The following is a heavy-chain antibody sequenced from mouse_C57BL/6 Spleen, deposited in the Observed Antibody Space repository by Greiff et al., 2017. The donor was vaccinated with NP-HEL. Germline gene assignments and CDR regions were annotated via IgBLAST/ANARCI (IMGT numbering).Heavy chain of an antibody. CDR3: ARDGRLRQGGFAY. J-gene: IGHJ3*01. V-gene: IGHV5-4*01. D-gene: IGHD2-2*01. CDR2: ISDGGSYT. CDR1: GFTFSSYA. Sequence: EVQRVESGGGLVKPGGSLKLSCAASGFTFSSYAMSWVRQTPEKRLEWVATISDGGSYTYYPDNVKGRFTISRDNAKNNLYLQMSHLKSEDTAMYYCARDGRLRQGGFAYWGQGTLVTVSA.